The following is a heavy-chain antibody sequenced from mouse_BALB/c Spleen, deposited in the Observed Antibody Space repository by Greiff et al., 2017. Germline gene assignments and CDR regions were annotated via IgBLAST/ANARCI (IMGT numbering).Heavy chain of an antibody. J-gene: IGHJ2*01. CDR1: GYTFTSYW. V-gene: IGHV1S81*02. CDR3: ARSRWLPDYFDY. Sequence: VQLQQPGAELVKPGASVKLSCKASGYTFTSYWMHWVKQRPGQGLEWIGEINPSNGRTNYNEKFKSKATLTVDKSSSTAYMQLSSLTSEDSAVYYCARSRWLPDYFDYWGQGTTLTVSS. CDR2: INPSNGRT. D-gene: IGHD2-3*01.